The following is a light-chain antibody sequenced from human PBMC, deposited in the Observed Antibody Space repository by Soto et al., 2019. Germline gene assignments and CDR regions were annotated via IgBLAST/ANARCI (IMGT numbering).Light chain of an antibody. Sequence: QSVLTQPASVSGSPGQSITISCSGTSNDVGGYNYVSWYQQHPGKAPKLIIYEVSNRPSGVSNRFSGSKSGNTASLTISGLHAEDEAVYYCSSYTSGSTLVVFGGGTKLTVL. J-gene: IGLJ2*01. CDR2: EVS. V-gene: IGLV2-14*01. CDR3: SSYTSGSTLVV. CDR1: SNDVGGYNY.